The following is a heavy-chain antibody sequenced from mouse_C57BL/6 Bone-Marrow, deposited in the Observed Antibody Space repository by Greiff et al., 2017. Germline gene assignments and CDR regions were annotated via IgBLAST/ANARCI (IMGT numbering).Heavy chain of an antibody. CDR3: ARRSDGTMDY. CDR2: ISSGGSYT. CDR1: GFTFSSYG. V-gene: IGHV5-6*01. J-gene: IGHJ4*01. Sequence: EVQGVESGGDLVKPGGSLKLSCAASGFTFSSYGMSWVRQTPDKRLEWVATISSGGSYTYYPDSVKGRFTISRDNAKNTLYLQMSSLKSEDTAMYYCARRSDGTMDYWGQGTSVTVSS.